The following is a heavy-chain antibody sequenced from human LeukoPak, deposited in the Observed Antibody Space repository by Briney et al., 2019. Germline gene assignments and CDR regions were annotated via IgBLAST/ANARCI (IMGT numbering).Heavy chain of an antibody. CDR3: ARDNSSFDY. V-gene: IGHV1-2*02. J-gene: IGHJ4*02. D-gene: IGHD6-6*01. CDR1: GYTFTGYY. Sequence: GASVKVSCKASGYTFTGYYMHWVRQAPGQGLEWMGWINRNSGGTNYAQKFQGRVTMTRGTSISTAYMELSRLRSDDTAAYFCARDNSSFDYWGQGTLVTVSS. CDR2: INRNSGGT.